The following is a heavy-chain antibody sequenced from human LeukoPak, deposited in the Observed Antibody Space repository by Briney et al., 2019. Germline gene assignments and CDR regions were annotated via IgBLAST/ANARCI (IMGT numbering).Heavy chain of an antibody. D-gene: IGHD2-15*01. V-gene: IGHV3-53*01. CDR1: GFTVSSNY. CDR3: ASPRYCSGGSCYSDAFDI. J-gene: IGHJ3*02. CDR2: IYSGGST. Sequence: GGSLRLSCAASGFTVSSNYMSWVRQAPGKGLEWVSVIYSGGSTYYADSVKGRFTISRDNSKNTLYLQMNSLRAEDTAVYYCASPRYCSGGSCYSDAFDIWGQGTMVTVSS.